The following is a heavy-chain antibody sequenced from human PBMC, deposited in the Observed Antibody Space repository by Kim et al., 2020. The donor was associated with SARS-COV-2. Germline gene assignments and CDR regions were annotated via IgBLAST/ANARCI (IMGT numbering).Heavy chain of an antibody. Sequence: TNHAQKLQGRVTMTTETATSTAYMGLRSLRSDDTAVYYCARRGGSYPFDYWGQGTLVTVSS. CDR2: T. J-gene: IGHJ4*02. CDR3: ARRGGSYPFDY. V-gene: IGHV1-18*01. D-gene: IGHD1-26*01.